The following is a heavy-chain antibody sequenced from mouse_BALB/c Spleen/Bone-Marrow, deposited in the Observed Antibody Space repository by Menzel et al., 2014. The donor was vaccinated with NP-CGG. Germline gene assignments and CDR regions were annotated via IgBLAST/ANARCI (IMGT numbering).Heavy chain of an antibody. D-gene: IGHD4-1*01. Sequence: EVKLMESGAELVKPGASVKLSCTASGFNIKDTYMNRVKQRAEQGLEWIGRIDPANGYTEYDPKFQGKATIIADTSSNTAYLQLGSLTSEDTAVYYCATLTGTFDYWAQSTTLTVSS. CDR2: IDPANGYT. CDR3: ATLTGTFDY. CDR1: GFNIKDTY. J-gene: IGHJ2*01. V-gene: IGHV14-3*02.